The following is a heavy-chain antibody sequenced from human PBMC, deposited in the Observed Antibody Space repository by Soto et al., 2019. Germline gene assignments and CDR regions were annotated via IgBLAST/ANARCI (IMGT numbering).Heavy chain of an antibody. Sequence: PSETLSLTCAVSGGSISSGGYSWSWIRQPPGKGLEWIGYIYHSGSTYYNPSLKSRVTISVDRSKNQFSLKLSSVTAADTAVYYCARETYYYDSSGFSFDYYYGMDVWGQGTTVTVSS. CDR2: IYHSGST. CDR3: ARETYYYDSSGFSFDYYYGMDV. V-gene: IGHV4-30-2*01. CDR1: GGSISSGGYS. D-gene: IGHD3-22*01. J-gene: IGHJ6*02.